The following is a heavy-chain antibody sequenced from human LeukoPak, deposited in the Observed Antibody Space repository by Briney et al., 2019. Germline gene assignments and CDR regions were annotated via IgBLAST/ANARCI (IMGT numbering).Heavy chain of an antibody. CDR1: GFTFSSYA. CDR2: MSGSGGST. Sequence: GGSLRLSCAASGFTFSSYAMSWVRQAPGKGLEGVSAMSGSGGSTYYADSAKGRFTISRDNSKNTLYLQMNSLRVEDTAVYYCAKDIRPAGVGYFDYWGQGTLVTVAS. D-gene: IGHD2-2*01. V-gene: IGHV3-23*01. J-gene: IGHJ4*02. CDR3: AKDIRPAGVGYFDY.